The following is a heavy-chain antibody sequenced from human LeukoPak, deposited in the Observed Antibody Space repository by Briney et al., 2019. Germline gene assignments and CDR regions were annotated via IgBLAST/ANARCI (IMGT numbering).Heavy chain of an antibody. CDR3: ARDKVSGATLLDS. CDR2: INEDGRST. Sequence: PGGSLRLSCAASGFTFSSYWMHWVRQAPGKGLVGVARINEDGRSTNYADSVKGRFTISRDNAKNTLYLQMNSLSVEDTAVYYCARDKVSGATLLDSWGQGTLVTVSS. J-gene: IGHJ4*02. V-gene: IGHV3-74*01. CDR1: GFTFSSYW. D-gene: IGHD1-26*01.